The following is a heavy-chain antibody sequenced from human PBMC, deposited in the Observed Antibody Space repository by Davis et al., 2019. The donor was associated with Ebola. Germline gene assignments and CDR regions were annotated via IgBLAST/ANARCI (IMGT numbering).Heavy chain of an antibody. J-gene: IGHJ6*02. D-gene: IGHD1-26*01. V-gene: IGHV1-18*01. CDR1: GGTFSSYA. CDR3: ARDWVGATTVLLYYGMDV. CDR2: ISAYNGNT. Sequence: ASVKVSCKASGGTFSSYAISWVRQAPGQGLEWMGWISAYNGNTNYAQKLQGRVTMTTDTSTSTAYMELSRLRSDDTAVYYCARDWVGATTVLLYYGMDVWGQGTTVTVSS.